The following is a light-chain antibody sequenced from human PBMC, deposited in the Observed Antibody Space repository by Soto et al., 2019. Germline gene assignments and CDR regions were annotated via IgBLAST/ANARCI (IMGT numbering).Light chain of an antibody. CDR3: SSYTSTSTL. CDR2: EVS. CDR1: SNDVGAYKY. V-gene: IGLV2-14*01. Sequence: QSALTQPASVSGSPGQSITISCTGTSNDVGAYKYVSWYQQLPGKAPKLMIYEVSNRPSGVSNRFSGSKSGNTASLTISGLQAEDEADYYCSSYTSTSTLFGGGTKLT. J-gene: IGLJ3*02.